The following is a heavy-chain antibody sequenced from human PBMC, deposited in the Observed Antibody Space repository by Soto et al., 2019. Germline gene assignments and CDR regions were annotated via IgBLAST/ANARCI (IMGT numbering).Heavy chain of an antibody. CDR1: GYSFTSYW. V-gene: IGHV5-51*01. Sequence: GESLKISCKGSGYSFTSYWIGWVRQMPGKGLEWMGITYPDDSDTRYSPSFQGQVTISADKSITTAYLQWSSLKASDTAMYYYARHAFPGGGTGHSMEVWGQGTTVTIS. D-gene: IGHD1-1*01. CDR3: ARHAFPGGGTGHSMEV. CDR2: TYPDDSDT. J-gene: IGHJ6*02.